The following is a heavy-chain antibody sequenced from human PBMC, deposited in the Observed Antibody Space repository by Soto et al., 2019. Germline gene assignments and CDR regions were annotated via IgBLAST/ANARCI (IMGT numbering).Heavy chain of an antibody. CDR3: ARDQLRFLEGFDP. Sequence: SETLSLTCTVSVGSISSGGYYWSWIRQHPGKGLEWIGYIYYSGSTYYNPSLKSRVTISVDTSKNQFSLKLSSVTAADTAVYYCARDQLRFLEGFDPWGQGTLVTVSS. D-gene: IGHD3-3*01. V-gene: IGHV4-31*03. J-gene: IGHJ5*02. CDR1: VGSISSGGYY. CDR2: IYYSGST.